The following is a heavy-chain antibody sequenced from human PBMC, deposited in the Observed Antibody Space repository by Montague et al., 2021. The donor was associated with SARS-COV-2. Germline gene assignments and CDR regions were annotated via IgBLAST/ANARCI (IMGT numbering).Heavy chain of an antibody. CDR3: ARERYSFSLTRGSTWFDP. Sequence: SETLSLTCAVYGGSFSGYYWSWIRQPPGKGLEWIGEINRSGSTNYNPSLKSRVTISVDTSKNQFSLKLSSVTAADTAVYYCARERYSFSLTRGSTWFDPWGQGTLVTVSS. CDR2: INRSGST. V-gene: IGHV4-34*01. CDR1: GGSFSGYY. D-gene: IGHD3-9*01. J-gene: IGHJ5*02.